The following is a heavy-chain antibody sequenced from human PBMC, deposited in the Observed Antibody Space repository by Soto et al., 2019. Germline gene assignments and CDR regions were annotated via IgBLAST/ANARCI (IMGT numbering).Heavy chain of an antibody. CDR2: INPSGGTT. CDR3: DRKYRGGWHIDY. V-gene: IGHV1-46*03. Sequence: QVQLVQSGAEVKKPGTSVKVSCKASGYTFTAYYMHWVRQAPGQGLEWMGIINPSGGTTSYAQNCKGRVAMTRDNATTTVYMELTSLGSEDTAVYYCDRKYRGGWHIDYWGRGTLVTVSS. CDR1: GYTFTAYY. J-gene: IGHJ4*02. D-gene: IGHD6-19*01.